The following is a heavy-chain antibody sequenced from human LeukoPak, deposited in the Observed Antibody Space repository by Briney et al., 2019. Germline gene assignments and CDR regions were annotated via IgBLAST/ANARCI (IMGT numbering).Heavy chain of an antibody. CDR3: ARDLDYSGSYSNAFDI. Sequence: SVKVSCKASGGTFSSYAISWVRQAPGQGLEWMGGIIPIFGTANYAQKFQGRVTITADESTSTAYMELSSLRSEDTAVYYCARDLDYSGSYSNAFDIWGQGTMVTVSS. V-gene: IGHV1-69*13. J-gene: IGHJ3*02. CDR2: IIPIFGTA. D-gene: IGHD1-26*01. CDR1: GGTFSSYA.